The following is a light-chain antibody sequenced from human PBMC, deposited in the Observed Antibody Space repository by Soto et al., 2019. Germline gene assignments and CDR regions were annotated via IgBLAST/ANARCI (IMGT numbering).Light chain of an antibody. CDR3: QQYGRSPFT. Sequence: EIVLTQSPGTLSLSPGERATLSCRASQSVSSNNLAWYQQRPGQAPRVVIYGASTSATGIPERFSGSGSGTGFTLTISSLEPEDFAVYYCQQYGRSPFTFGPGTKVDSK. CDR2: GAS. V-gene: IGKV3-20*01. J-gene: IGKJ3*01. CDR1: QSVSSNN.